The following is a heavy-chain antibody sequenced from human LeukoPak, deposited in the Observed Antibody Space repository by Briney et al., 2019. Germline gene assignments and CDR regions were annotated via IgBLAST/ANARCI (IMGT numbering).Heavy chain of an antibody. CDR2: IYSGGST. J-gene: IGHJ4*02. Sequence: GGSLRLSCAASGFTVSSNHMSWVRQAPGRGLEWVSVIYSGGSTDYADSVKGRFTISRDNLKNTLYLQMNSLRAEDTAVYYCARGPAGYNWGQGTLVTFSS. D-gene: IGHD1-1*01. CDR1: GFTVSSNH. V-gene: IGHV3-53*01. CDR3: ARGPAGYN.